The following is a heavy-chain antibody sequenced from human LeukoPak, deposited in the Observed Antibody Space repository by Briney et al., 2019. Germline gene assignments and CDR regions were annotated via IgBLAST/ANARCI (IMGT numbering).Heavy chain of an antibody. CDR1: GFTFSSYA. V-gene: IGHV3-23*01. D-gene: IGHD6-13*01. CDR3: AKDHPASSWPGY. CDR2: ISGSGGST. J-gene: IGHJ4*02. Sequence: PGGSLRLSCAASGFTFSSYAMSWVRQAPGKGLEWVSAISGSGGSTYYADPVKSRFTISRDNSKNTLYLQMNSLRAEDTAVYYCAKDHPASSWPGYWGQGTLVTVSS.